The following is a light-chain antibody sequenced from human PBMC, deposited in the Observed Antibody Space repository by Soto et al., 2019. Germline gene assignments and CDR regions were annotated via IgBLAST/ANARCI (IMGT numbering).Light chain of an antibody. CDR2: AAS. Sequence: DIQMAQSPSSLSASVGDRVTITCRASQSISSYLNWYQQKPGKAPKLLIYAASSLQSGVPSRFSGSGSRTDFTLTISSLQPEEFATYYCQQSYSTLTFGGGTKVEIK. J-gene: IGKJ4*01. V-gene: IGKV1-39*01. CDR1: QSISSY. CDR3: QQSYSTLT.